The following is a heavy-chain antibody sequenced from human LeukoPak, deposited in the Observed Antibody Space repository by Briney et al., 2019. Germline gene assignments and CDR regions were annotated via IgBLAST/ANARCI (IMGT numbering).Heavy chain of an antibody. J-gene: IGHJ3*02. CDR2: IYYSGST. Sequence: PSETLSLTCTVSGGSISSGGYYWSWIRQHPGKGLEWIGYIYYSGSTYYNPSLKSRVTISVDTSKNQFSLKLSSVTAADTAVYYCARDGPFGSDAFDIWGQGTMVTVSS. CDR1: GGSISSGGYY. CDR3: ARDGPFGSDAFDI. D-gene: IGHD3-10*01. V-gene: IGHV4-31*03.